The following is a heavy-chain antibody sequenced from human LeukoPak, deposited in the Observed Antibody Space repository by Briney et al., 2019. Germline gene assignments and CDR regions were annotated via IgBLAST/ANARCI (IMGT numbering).Heavy chain of an antibody. V-gene: IGHV1-18*01. CDR1: GYTFTSYG. Sequence: ASVKVSCKASGYTFTSYGISWVRQAPGQGLEWMGWISAYNGNTNYAQKLQGRVTMTTDTSTSTAYMELRSLRSDDTAVYYCARDFWRDIVVVPAANYFDYWGQGTLITVSS. CDR3: ARDFWRDIVVVPAANYFDY. D-gene: IGHD2-2*01. J-gene: IGHJ4*02. CDR2: ISAYNGNT.